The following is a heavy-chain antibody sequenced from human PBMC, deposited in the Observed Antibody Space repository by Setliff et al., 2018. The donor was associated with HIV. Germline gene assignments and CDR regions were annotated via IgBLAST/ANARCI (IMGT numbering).Heavy chain of an antibody. CDR2: VHYSGST. CDR1: GLSMSYNY. CDR3: ASEKKAWSVSDSFYEY. D-gene: IGHD3-3*01. Sequence: TLSLTCTVSGLSMSYNYWTWIRQSPGKGLEWIGYVHYSGSTRYNPSLKSRVTISVDTSKKKFSLKLTSMTATDTAVYYCASEKKAWSVSDSFYEYWGQGAPVTVSS. J-gene: IGHJ4*02. V-gene: IGHV4-59*01.